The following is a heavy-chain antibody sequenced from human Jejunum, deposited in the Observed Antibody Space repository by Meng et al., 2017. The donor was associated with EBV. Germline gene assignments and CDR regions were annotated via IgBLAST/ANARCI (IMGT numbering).Heavy chain of an antibody. CDR2: NNQGGGA. Sequence: HVQPGVGGAGLLKHSVTLSCNRPVNVSTSSAYYCTSFSQPPGKGMQWIGENNQGGGALYHPSLKSRVTLSVDTSKNEFSLKLASVIAAEPAVVYCARLAGYSSGTYYPIDPWGQGTLVTVSS. CDR3: ARLAGYSSGTYYPIDP. CDR1: VSTSSAYY. V-gene: IGHV4-34*01. D-gene: IGHD3-10*01. J-gene: IGHJ5*02.